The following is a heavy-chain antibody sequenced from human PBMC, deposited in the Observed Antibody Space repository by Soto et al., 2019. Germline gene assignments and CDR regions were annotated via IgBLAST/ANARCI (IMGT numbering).Heavy chain of an antibody. CDR1: GGSISSYY. Sequence: SETLSLTCTVSGGSISSYYWSWLRQPPGKGLEWIGYIYYSGSTNYNPSLKSRVTISVDTSKNQFSLKLSSVTAADTAVYYCARVRMITFGGVIVPPGYFDYWGQGTLVTVS. CDR2: IYYSGST. D-gene: IGHD3-16*02. V-gene: IGHV4-59*01. J-gene: IGHJ4*02. CDR3: ARVRMITFGGVIVPPGYFDY.